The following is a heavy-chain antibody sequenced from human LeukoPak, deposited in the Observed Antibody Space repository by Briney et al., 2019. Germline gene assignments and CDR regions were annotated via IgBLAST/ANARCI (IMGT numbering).Heavy chain of an antibody. CDR1: GGSFSGYY. J-gene: IGHJ3*02. Sequence: PSETLSLTCAVYGGSFSGYYWSWIRQPPGKGLEWIGEINHSGSTNYNPSLKSRVTISVDTSKNQFSLKLSSVTAADTAVYYCARATPRYPMVRGVIMGDAFDIWGQGTMVTVSS. V-gene: IGHV4-34*01. D-gene: IGHD3-10*01. CDR3: ARATPRYPMVRGVIMGDAFDI. CDR2: INHSGST.